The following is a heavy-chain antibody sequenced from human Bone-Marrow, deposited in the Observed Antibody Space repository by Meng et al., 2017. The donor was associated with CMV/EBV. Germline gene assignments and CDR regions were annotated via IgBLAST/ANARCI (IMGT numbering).Heavy chain of an antibody. CDR2: MNPNSGNT. CDR3: ARGPSIVVVPATWSCGMDV. CDR1: GYTFTSYD. V-gene: IGHV1-8*03. D-gene: IGHD2-2*01. J-gene: IGHJ6*02. Sequence: ASVKVSCKASGYTFTSYDINWVRQATGQGLEWMGWMNPNSGNTGYAQKFQGRVTITRNTSISTAYMELSSLRSEDTAVYYCARGPSIVVVPATWSCGMDVWGQGTTVTVSS.